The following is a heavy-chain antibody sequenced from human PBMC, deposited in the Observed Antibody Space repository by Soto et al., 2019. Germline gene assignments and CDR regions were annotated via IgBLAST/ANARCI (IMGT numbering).Heavy chain of an antibody. V-gene: IGHV4-31*03. Sequence: QVQLQESGPGLVKPSQTLSLTCTVSGGSISSGGYYWSWIRQHPGKGLEWIGYIYYSGSTYYNPSLKSRVTISVDTSKNQFSLKLSSVTAAVTAVYYCARDMEYSSSFDPWGQGTLATVSS. CDR2: IYYSGST. CDR3: ARDMEYSSSFDP. D-gene: IGHD6-6*01. J-gene: IGHJ5*02. CDR1: GGSISSGGYY.